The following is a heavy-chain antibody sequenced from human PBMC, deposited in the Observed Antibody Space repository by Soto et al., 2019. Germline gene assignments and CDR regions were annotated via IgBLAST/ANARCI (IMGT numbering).Heavy chain of an antibody. CDR1: GGSISSYY. V-gene: IGHV4-59*01. D-gene: IGHD3-10*01. J-gene: IGHJ2*01. CDR3: ASVVRGEWYFDL. CDR2: IYYSGST. Sequence: QVQLQESGPGLVKPSETLSLTCTVSGGSISSYYWSWIRQPPGKGLEWIGYIYYSGSTNYNPSLKSRGTISVDTSKNQFSLKLSSVTAADTAVYYCASVVRGEWYFDLWGRGTLVTVSS.